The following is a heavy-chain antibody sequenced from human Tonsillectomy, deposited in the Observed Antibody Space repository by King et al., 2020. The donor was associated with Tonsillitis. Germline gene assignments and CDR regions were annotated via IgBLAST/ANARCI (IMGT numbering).Heavy chain of an antibody. J-gene: IGHJ6*02. CDR3: VKDSLPARSYFYYGMDV. V-gene: IGHV3-30*18. CDR2: ISYDGSNK. CDR1: GFTFSSYG. Sequence: VQLVESGGGVVQPGRSLRLSCAASGFTFSSYGMHWVRQAPGKGLEWVAVISYDGSNKYYAASVKGRFTISRDHSKNTLYLQMNSLRAEDTAVYYCVKDSLPARSYFYYGMDVWGQGTTVTVSS. D-gene: IGHD2-2*01.